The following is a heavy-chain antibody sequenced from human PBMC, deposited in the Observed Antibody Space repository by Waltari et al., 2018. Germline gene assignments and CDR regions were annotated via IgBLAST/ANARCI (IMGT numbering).Heavy chain of an antibody. J-gene: IGHJ3*02. D-gene: IGHD3-10*01. Sequence: EVQLLESGGGLVQPGGSLRLYCAASGFTFSSYAMSWVRQATGKGLGWVSAIYSGGSTYYADSVKGRFTISRDNSKNTLYLQMNSLRAEDTAVYYCERNYYAFDAFDIWGQGTMVTVSS. CDR1: GFTFSSYA. CDR2: IYSGGST. CDR3: ERNYYAFDAFDI. V-gene: IGHV3-23*03.